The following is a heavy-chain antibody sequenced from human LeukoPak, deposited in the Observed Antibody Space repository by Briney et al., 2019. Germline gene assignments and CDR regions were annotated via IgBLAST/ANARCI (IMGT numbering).Heavy chain of an antibody. Sequence: GGSLRLSCAASGFTFSSYAMHWVRQAPGKGLEWVAVISYDGSNKYYTDSVRGRFTISRDNSKNTLYLQMNSLRAEDTAVYYCATYCTDGVCPGRSFQHWGQGTLVIVSS. CDR3: ATYCTDGVCPGRSFQH. D-gene: IGHD2-8*01. V-gene: IGHV3-30-3*01. J-gene: IGHJ1*01. CDR1: GFTFSSYA. CDR2: ISYDGSNK.